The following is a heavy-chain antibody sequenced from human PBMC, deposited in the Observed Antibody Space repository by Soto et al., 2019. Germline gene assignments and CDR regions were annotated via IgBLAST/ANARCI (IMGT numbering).Heavy chain of an antibody. CDR3: AKDFGSYGYPDY. D-gene: IGHD5-18*01. CDR2: ISHDGSNE. J-gene: IGHJ4*02. V-gene: IGHV3-30*18. CDR1: GFSFRRFA. Sequence: GGSLRLSCVASGFSFRRFAMHWVRQAPGKGLERVAVISHDGSNEYYADSVKGRFTISRDNSKNTLYLQMNSLRAEDTAVYYCAKDFGSYGYPDYWGQGILVTVSS.